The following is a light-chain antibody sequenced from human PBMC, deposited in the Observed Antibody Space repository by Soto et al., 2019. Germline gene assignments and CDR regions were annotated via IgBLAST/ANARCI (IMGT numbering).Light chain of an antibody. CDR3: RSYAGSNTWV. CDR2: EVS. V-gene: IGLV2-8*01. J-gene: IGLJ3*02. Sequence: QSALTQPPSASGSPGQSVTISCTGTSSDVGGYNYVSWYQQHPGKAPKLMIYEVSKRPSGVPDRFSGSKSGNTASLTVSGLHSDDQAHYYCRSYAGSNTWVFGGGTKVTVL. CDR1: SSDVGGYNY.